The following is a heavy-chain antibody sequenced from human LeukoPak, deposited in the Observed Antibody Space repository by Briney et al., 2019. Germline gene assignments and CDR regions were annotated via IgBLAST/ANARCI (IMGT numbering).Heavy chain of an antibody. CDR1: GFTFTTYG. CDR2: ISAYSGHT. CDR3: ARDYDDNSRCFGY. Sequence: ASVKVSCKTSGFTFTTYGINWVRQAPGQGLEWMGWISAYSGHTNYEQSLQGRATMTRDTSTSTAYMELRSLRSDDTAVYYCARDYDDNSRCFGYWGQGTLVTVPS. D-gene: IGHD4-23*01. J-gene: IGHJ4*02. V-gene: IGHV1-18*01.